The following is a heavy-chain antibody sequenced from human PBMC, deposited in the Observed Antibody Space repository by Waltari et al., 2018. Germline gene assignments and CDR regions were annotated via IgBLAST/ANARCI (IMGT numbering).Heavy chain of an antibody. CDR1: GGSISSYY. J-gene: IGHJ3*02. V-gene: IGHV4-59*01. D-gene: IGHD1-26*01. CDR3: ARVMVARSGSEGVAFDI. CDR2: IYYSGST. Sequence: QVQLQESGPGLVKPSETLSLTCTVSGGSISSYYWSWLRQRPGKGLEWIGYIYYSGSTNYNPSLKSRVTISVDTSKNQFSLKLSSVTAADTAVYYCARVMVARSGSEGVAFDIWGQGTMVTVSS.